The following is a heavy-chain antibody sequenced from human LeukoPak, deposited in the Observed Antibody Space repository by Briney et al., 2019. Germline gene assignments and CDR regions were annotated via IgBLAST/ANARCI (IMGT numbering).Heavy chain of an antibody. J-gene: IGHJ5*02. CDR3: AREQGAELLWFGELLPWFDP. CDR2: IYTSGST. Sequence: SETLSLTCTVSGGSISSYYWSWIRQPAGKGLEWIGRIYTSGSTNYNPSLKSRVTMSVDTSKNQFSLKLSSVTAADTAVYYCAREQGAELLWFGELLPWFDPWGQGTLVTVSS. CDR1: GGSISSYY. D-gene: IGHD3-10*01. V-gene: IGHV4-4*07.